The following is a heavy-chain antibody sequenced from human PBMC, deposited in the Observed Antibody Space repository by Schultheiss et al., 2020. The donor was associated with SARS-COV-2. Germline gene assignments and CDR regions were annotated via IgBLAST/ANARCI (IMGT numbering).Heavy chain of an antibody. V-gene: IGHV1-2*02. CDR2: INPNSGGT. CDR3: ARRPLTSAWPFQH. J-gene: IGHJ1*01. CDR1: GYTFTDYG. Sequence: ASVKVSCKASGYTFTDYGISWVRQAPGQGLEWMGWINPNSGGTNYAQKFQGRVTMTRDTSISTAYMELSRLRSDDTAVYYCARRPLTSAWPFQHWGQGTLVTVSS. D-gene: IGHD6-19*01.